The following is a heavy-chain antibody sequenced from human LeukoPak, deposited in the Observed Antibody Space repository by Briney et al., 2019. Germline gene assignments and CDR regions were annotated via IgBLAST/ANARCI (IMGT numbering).Heavy chain of an antibody. CDR1: GFTVSSNY. J-gene: IGHJ4*02. CDR3: ARVAEYCSGGSCYSNDY. D-gene: IGHD2-15*01. V-gene: IGHV3-66*01. CDR2: IYSGGST. Sequence: GGSLRLSCAASGFTVSSNYMSWVRQAPGKGLEWVSVIYSGGSTYYADSVKGRFTISRDNSKNTLYLQMNSLRAEDTAVYYCARVAEYCSGGSCYSNDYWGQGTLVTVSS.